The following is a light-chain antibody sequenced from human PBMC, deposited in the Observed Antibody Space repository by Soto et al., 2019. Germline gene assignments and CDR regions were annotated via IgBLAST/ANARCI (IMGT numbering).Light chain of an antibody. CDR3: QQDYNYPVT. J-gene: IGKJ3*01. Sequence: AIQMTQSPSSLSASVGDRVTITCRASQGIRHDLGWYQQKPGKAHKLLIYGASSLQSGVPSRFSGSGSGTDFTLTIRSLQPEDFATYYCQQDYNYPVTFGPGTKVDIK. V-gene: IGKV1-6*01. CDR2: GAS. CDR1: QGIRHD.